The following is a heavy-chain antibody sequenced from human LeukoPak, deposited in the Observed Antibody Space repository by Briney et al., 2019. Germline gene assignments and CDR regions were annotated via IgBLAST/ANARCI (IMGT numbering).Heavy chain of an antibody. CDR2: IRGDGSRL. Sequence: GGSLRLSCAASGFTFSNAYMSWVRQAPGKGLEWVANIRGDGSRLYYVDSVKGRFTISRDNAKNSLYLQMSNLRADDTSVYYCARDRNYCSSDRCYDAFDIWGQGTMVTVSS. CDR1: GFTFSNAY. D-gene: IGHD2-15*01. J-gene: IGHJ3*02. V-gene: IGHV3-7*01. CDR3: ARDRNYCSSDRCYDAFDI.